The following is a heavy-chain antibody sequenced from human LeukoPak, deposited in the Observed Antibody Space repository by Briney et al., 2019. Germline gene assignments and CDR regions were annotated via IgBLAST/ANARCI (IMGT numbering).Heavy chain of an antibody. J-gene: IGHJ3*02. V-gene: IGHV4-4*07. D-gene: IGHD1-7*01. CDR2: VYSSGST. CDR1: GGSISGYY. CDR3: ARLVTGTTTAFDI. Sequence: PSETLSLTCSVSGGSISGYYWTWLRQPAGKGLEWIGRVYSSGSTHYNPSLKTRLTISVDTSKNQFSLKLSSVTAADTAVYYCARLVTGTTTAFDIWGQGTMVTVSS.